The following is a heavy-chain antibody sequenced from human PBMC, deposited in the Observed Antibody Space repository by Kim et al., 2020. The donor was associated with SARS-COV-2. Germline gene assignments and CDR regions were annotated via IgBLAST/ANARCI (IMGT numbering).Heavy chain of an antibody. D-gene: IGHD6-19*01. J-gene: IGHJ4*02. Sequence: NPSLKRRVTISVDKSKNQFSLKLSSVTAADTAVYYCARSIAVAGTLDYWGQGTLVTVSS. V-gene: IGHV4-4*02. CDR3: ARSIAVAGTLDY.